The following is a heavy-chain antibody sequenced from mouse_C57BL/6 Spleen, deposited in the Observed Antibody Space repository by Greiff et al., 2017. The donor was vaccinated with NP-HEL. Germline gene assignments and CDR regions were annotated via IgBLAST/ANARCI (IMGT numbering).Heavy chain of an antibody. D-gene: IGHD4-1*01. V-gene: IGHV1-69*01. CDR3: ARGTGI. CDR2: IDPSDSYT. Sequence: VQLQQSGAELVMPGASVKLSCKASGYTFTSYWMHWVKQRPGQGLEWIGEIDPSDSYTNYNQKFKDKSTLTVDKSSSTAYMQLSSLTSEDSAVYYCARGTGIWGQGTTLTVSS. CDR1: GYTFTSYW. J-gene: IGHJ2*01.